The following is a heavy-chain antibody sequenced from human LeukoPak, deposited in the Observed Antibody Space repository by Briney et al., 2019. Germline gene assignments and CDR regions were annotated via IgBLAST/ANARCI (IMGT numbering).Heavy chain of an antibody. V-gene: IGHV4-39*07. Sequence: SETLSLTCTVSGGSISSSTSYWAWIRQPPGKGLEWLGSVYYNGNTFYNPSLKSRVTLSADTSKNQFSLKLTSVTAADTAVYYCARVGDFDWLRLYYFDRWGQGTLVTVSS. CDR1: GGSISSSTSY. D-gene: IGHD3-9*01. CDR2: VYYNGNT. CDR3: ARVGDFDWLRLYYFDR. J-gene: IGHJ4*02.